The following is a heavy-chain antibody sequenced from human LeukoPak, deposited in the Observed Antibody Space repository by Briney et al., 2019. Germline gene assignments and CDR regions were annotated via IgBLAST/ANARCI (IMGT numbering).Heavy chain of an antibody. J-gene: IGHJ6*03. CDR3: AKGPYDRFVRDYYYYYMDV. CDR1: GFTFSSYA. V-gene: IGHV3-23*01. Sequence: GGSLRLSCAASGFTFSSYAMSWVRQAPGKGLEWVSAISSSGGNTYYADSVKGRFTISRDNSKNTFYLQMNSLRAEDTAVYYCAKGPYDRFVRDYYYYYMDVWGKGTTVTVSS. D-gene: IGHD3-10*01. CDR2: ISSSGGNT.